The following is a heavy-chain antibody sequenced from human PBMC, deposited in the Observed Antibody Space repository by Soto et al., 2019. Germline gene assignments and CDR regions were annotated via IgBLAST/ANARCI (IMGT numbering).Heavy chain of an antibody. J-gene: IGHJ6*02. CDR2: IYYSGST. CDR3: ARDAPDCSSTSCYGMDV. Sequence: QVQLQESGPGLVKPSQTLSLTCTVSGGSISSGGYYWSWIRQHPGKGLEWIGYIYYSGSTYYNPPLKSRVTISEDTSKNQFSLKLSSVTAADTAVYYCARDAPDCSSTSCYGMDVWGQGTTVTVSS. V-gene: IGHV4-31*03. D-gene: IGHD2-2*01. CDR1: GGSISSGGYY.